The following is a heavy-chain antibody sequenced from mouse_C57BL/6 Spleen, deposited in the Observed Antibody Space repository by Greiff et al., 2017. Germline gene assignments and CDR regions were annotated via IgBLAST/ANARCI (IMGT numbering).Heavy chain of an antibody. V-gene: IGHV1-15*01. CDR2: IDPETGGT. Sequence: VKLMESGAELVRPGASVTLSCKASGYTFTDYEMHWVKQTPVHGLEWIGAIDPETGGTAYNQKFKGKAILTADKSSSTAYMELRSLTSEDSAVYYCTRSRYYGSFAYWGQGTLVTVSA. CDR1: GYTFTDYE. CDR3: TRSRYYGSFAY. D-gene: IGHD1-1*01. J-gene: IGHJ3*01.